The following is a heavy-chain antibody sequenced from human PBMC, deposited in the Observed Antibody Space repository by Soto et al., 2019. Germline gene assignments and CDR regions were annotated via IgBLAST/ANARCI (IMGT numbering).Heavy chain of an antibody. CDR1: GYTFTSYG. CDR2: ISAYNGNT. D-gene: IGHD6-6*01. CDR3: ASSFLGSRSSSGLDYYYGMDV. J-gene: IGHJ6*02. Sequence: QVQLVQSGAEVKKPGASVKVSCKASGYTFTSYGISWVRQAPGQGLEWMGWISAYNGNTNYAQKLQGRVTMTTDTSTSTAYMELRSLSSDETAVYYCASSFLGSRSSSGLDYYYGMDVWGQGTTVTVSS. V-gene: IGHV1-18*01.